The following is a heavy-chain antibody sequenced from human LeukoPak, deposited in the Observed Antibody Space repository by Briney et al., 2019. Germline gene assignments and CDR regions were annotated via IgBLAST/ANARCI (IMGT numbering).Heavy chain of an antibody. D-gene: IGHD1-26*01. CDR2: FSGSGGST. V-gene: IGHV3-23*01. CDR1: GFTSSSYA. J-gene: IGHJ4*02. CDR3: AKGSSRGSYYAFDY. Sequence: PGGSLRLSCAASGFTSSSYAMSWVRQAPGKGLEWVSGFSGSGGSTYYADSVKGRFTISRDNSKNTLYLQMNSLRAEDTAVYYCAKGSSRGSYYAFDYWGQGTLVTVSS.